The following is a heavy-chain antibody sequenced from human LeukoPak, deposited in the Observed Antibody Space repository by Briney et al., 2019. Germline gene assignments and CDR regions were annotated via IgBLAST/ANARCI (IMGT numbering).Heavy chain of an antibody. CDR3: ARHRIIVGATTLSPFDP. J-gene: IGHJ5*02. Sequence: SETLSLTCTVSGGSIGSSSYYWGWIRQPPGKGLEWIGSIYYSGSTYYNPSLKSRVTISVDTSKNQFSLKLSSVTAADTAVYYCARHRIIVGATTLSPFDPWGQGTLVTVSS. D-gene: IGHD1-26*01. CDR2: IYYSGST. CDR1: GGSIGSSSYY. V-gene: IGHV4-39*01.